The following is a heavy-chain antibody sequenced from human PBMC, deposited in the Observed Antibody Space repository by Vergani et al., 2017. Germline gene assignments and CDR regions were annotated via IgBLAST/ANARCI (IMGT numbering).Heavy chain of an antibody. V-gene: IGHV1-2*02. CDR3: ARVGTSSNRDYFDY. J-gene: IGHJ4*02. CDR2: INPNRGGT. D-gene: IGHD2-2*01. Sequence: QVQLVQSGAEVKKPGASVKVSCKASGYTFTDYFMHWVRQAPGQGLEWMGWINPNRGGTNYAQKFQGRVTMTRDTSISTAYMELSNLRSADTAVYYCARVGTSSNRDYFDYWGQGTLVTVSS. CDR1: GYTFTDYF.